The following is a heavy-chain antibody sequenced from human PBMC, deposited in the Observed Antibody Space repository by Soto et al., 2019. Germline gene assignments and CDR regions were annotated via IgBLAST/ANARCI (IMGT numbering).Heavy chain of an antibody. CDR1: GGSISSGGYY. CDR2: IYYSGST. V-gene: IGHV4-31*02. J-gene: IGHJ4*02. CDR3: ARESHCSSTSCYAHDYFDY. D-gene: IGHD2-2*01. Sequence: SETLSLTCTVSGGSISSGGYYWSWIRQHPGKGLEWIGYIYYSGSTYYNPSLKSRVTISVDTSKNQFSLKLSSVTAADTAVYYCARESHCSSTSCYAHDYFDYWGQGTLVTVSS.